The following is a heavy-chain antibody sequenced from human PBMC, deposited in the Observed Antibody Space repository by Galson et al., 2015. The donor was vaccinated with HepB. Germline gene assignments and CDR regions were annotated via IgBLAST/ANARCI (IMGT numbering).Heavy chain of an antibody. CDR3: ASATGYSSGWYGEYFQH. CDR2: IYPGNSDT. CDR1: GYSFTSYW. D-gene: IGHD6-19*01. Sequence: QSGAEVKKPGESLKISCKGSGYSFTSYWIGWVRQMPGKSLEWMGIIYPGNSDTRYSPSFQGQVTISADKSISTAYLQWSSLKASDTAMYYCASATGYSSGWYGEYFQHWGQGSLVTVSS. J-gene: IGHJ1*01. V-gene: IGHV5-51*03.